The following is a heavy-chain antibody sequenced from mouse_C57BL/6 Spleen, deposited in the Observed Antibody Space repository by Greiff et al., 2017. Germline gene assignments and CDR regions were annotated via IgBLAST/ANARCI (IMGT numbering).Heavy chain of an antibody. CDR2: IRSKSNNYAT. CDR3: VRSSYDYAFAY. Sequence: EVMLVESGGGLVQPKGSLKLSCAASGFSFNTYAMHWVRQAPGKGLEWVARIRSKSNNYATYYADSVKDRFTISRDNSESMLYLQMSSLKTEDTAMYYCVRSSYDYAFAYWGQGTLVTVSA. V-gene: IGHV10-1*01. CDR1: GFSFNTYA. D-gene: IGHD2-4*01. J-gene: IGHJ3*01.